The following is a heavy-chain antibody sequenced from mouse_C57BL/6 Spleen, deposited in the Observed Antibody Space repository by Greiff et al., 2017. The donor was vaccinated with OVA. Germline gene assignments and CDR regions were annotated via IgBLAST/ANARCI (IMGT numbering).Heavy chain of an antibody. J-gene: IGHJ4*01. CDR3: ARGGYYGSRLYYYAMDY. Sequence: QVQLKQSGAELMKPGASVKLSCKATGYTFTGYWIEWVKQRPGHGLEWIGEILPGSGSTNYNEKFKGKATFTADTSSNTAYMQLSSLTTEDSAIYYCARGGYYGSRLYYYAMDYWGQGTSVTVSS. D-gene: IGHD1-1*01. CDR2: ILPGSGST. V-gene: IGHV1-9*01. CDR1: GYTFTGYW.